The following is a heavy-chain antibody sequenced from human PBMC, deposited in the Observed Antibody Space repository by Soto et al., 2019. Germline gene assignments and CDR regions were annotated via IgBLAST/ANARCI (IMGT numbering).Heavy chain of an antibody. D-gene: IGHD2-15*01. CDR1: GGTFSTYA. CDR2: VIPIFGTP. CDR3: ARSQGGSSSLDIYYYYYSGMDV. J-gene: IGHJ6*02. Sequence: QVQLVQSGAEVKKPGSSVKVSCKAPGGTFSTYAISWVRQAPGQGLEWMGGVIPIFGTPKYAQKFQGRVTITADESTGTGDMELRSLRSEDTAVYYFARSQGGSSSLDIYYYYYSGMDVWGQGTTVTVSS. V-gene: IGHV1-69*01.